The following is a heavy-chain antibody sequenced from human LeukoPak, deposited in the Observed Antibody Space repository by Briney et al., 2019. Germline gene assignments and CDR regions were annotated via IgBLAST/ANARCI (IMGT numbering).Heavy chain of an antibody. J-gene: IGHJ5*02. D-gene: IGHD3-3*01. Sequence: GASVKVSCKASGYTFTGYYMYWVRQAPGQGREWMGWINPNSGGTNYAQKFQGRVTMTRDTSISTAYMELSRLRSDDTAVYYCTRPYYDFWSGYADNWFDPWGQGTLVTVSS. CDR3: TRPYYDFWSGYADNWFDP. CDR2: INPNSGGT. V-gene: IGHV1-2*02. CDR1: GYTFTGYY.